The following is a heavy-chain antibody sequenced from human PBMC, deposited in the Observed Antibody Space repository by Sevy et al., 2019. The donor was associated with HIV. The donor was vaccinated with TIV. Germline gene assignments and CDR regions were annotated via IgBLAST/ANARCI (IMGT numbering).Heavy chain of an antibody. D-gene: IGHD2-2*01. V-gene: IGHV3-23*01. CDR1: GFTFSSYA. CDR3: AKDQGQLLQYYFDY. CDR2: VGVRSGST. J-gene: IGHJ4*02. Sequence: GGSLRLSCAASGFTFSSYAMSWVRQAPGKGLEWVSGVGVRSGSTYYADSVKGRFTISRDNSMNTLYLDMNSLRAEDTAIYYCAKDQGQLLQYYFDYWGQGTLVTVSS.